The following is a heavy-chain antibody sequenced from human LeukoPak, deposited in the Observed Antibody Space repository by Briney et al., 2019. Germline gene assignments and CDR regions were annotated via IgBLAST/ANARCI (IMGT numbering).Heavy chain of an antibody. CDR1: GYTFTGYY. Sequence: ASVKVSCKASGYTFTGYYMHWVRQAPGQGLEWMGRINPNSGGTNYAQKFQGRVTMTRDTSISTAYMELSRLRSDDTAVYYYARAMVRGVITPDYWGQGTLVTVSS. D-gene: IGHD3-10*01. V-gene: IGHV1-2*06. CDR2: INPNSGGT. CDR3: ARAMVRGVITPDY. J-gene: IGHJ4*02.